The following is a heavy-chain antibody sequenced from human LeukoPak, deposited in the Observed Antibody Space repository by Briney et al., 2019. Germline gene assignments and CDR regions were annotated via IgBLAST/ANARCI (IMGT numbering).Heavy chain of an antibody. D-gene: IGHD2/OR15-2a*01. V-gene: IGHV3-74*01. J-gene: IGHJ4*02. Sequence: GGSLRLSCAASGVTFSDTWMHWVRQAPGEGLVWVSRIRSDGSDTRYAESVKGRFTISRDNAKNTLYLQMNSLRAEDTAVYYCARDWFHAIDYWGQGTLVTVSS. CDR2: IRSDGSDT. CDR1: GVTFSDTW. CDR3: ARDWFHAIDY.